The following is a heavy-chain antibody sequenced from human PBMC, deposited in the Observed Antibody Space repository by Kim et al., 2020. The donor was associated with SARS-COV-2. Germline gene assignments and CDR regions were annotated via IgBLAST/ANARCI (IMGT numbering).Heavy chain of an antibody. Sequence: GGSLRLSCAASGFTFSGHAMHWVRQAPGKGLEWVAVISSDGINTYYADSVKGRFTISRDNSKNTLYLQMNSLRAEDTAVYYCAGLWFGELLQFDYWGQGTLVTVSS. CDR2: ISSDGINT. J-gene: IGHJ4*02. CDR1: GFTFSGHA. V-gene: IGHV3-30-3*01. CDR3: AGLWFGELLQFDY. D-gene: IGHD3-10*01.